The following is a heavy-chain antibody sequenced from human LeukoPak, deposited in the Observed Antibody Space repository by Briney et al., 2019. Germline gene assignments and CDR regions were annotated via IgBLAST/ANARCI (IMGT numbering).Heavy chain of an antibody. CDR3: ARGIPGVVVPAASAFDY. CDR2: IIPIFGTA. CDR1: GGTFSSYA. D-gene: IGHD2-2*01. J-gene: IGHJ4*02. Sequence: SVKVSCKASGGTFSSYAISWVRQAPGQGLEWMGGIIPIFGTANYAQKFQGRVTTTTDESTSTAYMELSSLRSEDTAVYYCARGIPGVVVPAASAFDYWGQGTLVTVSS. V-gene: IGHV1-69*05.